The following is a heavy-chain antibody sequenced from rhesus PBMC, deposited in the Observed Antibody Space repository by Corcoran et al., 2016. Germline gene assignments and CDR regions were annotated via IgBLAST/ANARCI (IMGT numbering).Heavy chain of an antibody. CDR1: GYSISSGYY. V-gene: IGHV4S14*01. Sequence: QVQLQESGPGLVKPSETLSLTCAVSGYSISSGYYWNWIRQPPGKGLEWIGNFYGSGGSNYLNPSLKSRVTLSGDTSKNQFSLKLSSVTAADTAVYYCARGLRFCSRTYCPSADWGQGVLVTVSS. J-gene: IGHJ4*01. CDR2: FYGSGGSN. D-gene: IGHD2-15*01. CDR3: ARGLRFCSRTYCPSAD.